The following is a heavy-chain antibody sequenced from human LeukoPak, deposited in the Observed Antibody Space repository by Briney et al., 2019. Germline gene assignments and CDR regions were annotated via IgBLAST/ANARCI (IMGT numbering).Heavy chain of an antibody. Sequence: SQTLSLTCTVSGDSISSGDYYWSWIRQPAGKGLEWIGRISSSGSTNYNPSLKSRVTISVDTSKNQLSLKLSSVTAADTAVYFCARGPYSYDSSGAFDIWGQGTMVTVSS. J-gene: IGHJ3*02. CDR3: ARGPYSYDSSGAFDI. D-gene: IGHD3-22*01. CDR1: GDSISSGDYY. V-gene: IGHV4-61*02. CDR2: ISSSGST.